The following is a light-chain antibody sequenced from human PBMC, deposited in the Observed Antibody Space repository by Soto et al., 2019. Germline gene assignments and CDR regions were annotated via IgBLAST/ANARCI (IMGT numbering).Light chain of an antibody. CDR3: SSYTTRTTLYV. CDR1: SSDVGSYNY. CDR2: EVS. J-gene: IGLJ1*01. V-gene: IGLV2-14*01. Sequence: QSVLTHPASVSGSPGQSITISCTGTSSDVGSYNYVSWYQLHPGKAPKLMIYEVSNRPSGVSNRFSGSKSGDTASLTISGLQAEDEADYYCSSYTTRTTLYVFGTGTKLTVL.